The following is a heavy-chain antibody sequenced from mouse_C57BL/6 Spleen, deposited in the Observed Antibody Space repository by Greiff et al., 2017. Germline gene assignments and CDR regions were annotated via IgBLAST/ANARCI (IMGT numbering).Heavy chain of an antibody. CDR2: IYPGSGST. J-gene: IGHJ3*01. Sequence: QVQLQQPGAELVKPGASVKMSCKASGYTFTSYWITWVKQRPGQGLEWIGDIYPGSGSTNYNEKFKSKATLTVDTSSSTAYMQLSSLTSEDSAVYYCARSRDYDYDGGAWFAYGGQGTLVTVSA. D-gene: IGHD2-4*01. CDR1: GYTFTSYW. V-gene: IGHV1-55*01. CDR3: ARSRDYDYDGGAWFAY.